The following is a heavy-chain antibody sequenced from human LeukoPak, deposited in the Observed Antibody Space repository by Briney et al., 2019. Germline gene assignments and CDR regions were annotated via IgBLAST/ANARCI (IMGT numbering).Heavy chain of an antibody. CDR1: GGTFSSYA. CDR3: ARGYCSGGSCYYPFDY. CDR2: IIPIFGTA. V-gene: IGHV1-69*05. D-gene: IGHD2-15*01. J-gene: IGHJ4*02. Sequence: ASVKVSCKASGGTFSSYAISWVRQAPGQGLEWMGRIIPIFGTANYAQKFQGRVTITTDESTSTAYMELSSLRSEDTAVYYCARGYCSGGSCYYPFDYWGQGTPVTVSS.